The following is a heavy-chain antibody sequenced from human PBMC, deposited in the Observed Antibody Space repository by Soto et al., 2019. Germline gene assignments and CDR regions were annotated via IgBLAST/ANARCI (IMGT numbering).Heavy chain of an antibody. V-gene: IGHV3-23*01. Sequence: GGSLRLSCAASGFTFSSYAMSWVRQAPGKGLEWVSAISGSGGSTYYADSVKGRFTISRDNSKNTLYLQMNSLRAEDTAVYYCAKGPNSSGRDYYYYGMDVWGQGTTVAVSS. CDR2: ISGSGGST. D-gene: IGHD6-19*01. CDR1: GFTFSSYA. CDR3: AKGPNSSGRDYYYYGMDV. J-gene: IGHJ6*02.